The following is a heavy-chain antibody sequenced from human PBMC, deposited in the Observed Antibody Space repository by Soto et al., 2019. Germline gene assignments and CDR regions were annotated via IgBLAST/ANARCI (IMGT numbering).Heavy chain of an antibody. Sequence: GGSLRLSCAASGFTVSSNYMSWVRQAPGKGLEWVSVIYSGGSTYYADSVKGRFTISRDNSKNTLYLQMNSLRAEDTAVYYCARDRGFRDYGVGYYYYYMDVWGKGTTVTVSS. J-gene: IGHJ6*03. CDR1: GFTVSSNY. D-gene: IGHD4-17*01. CDR2: IYSGGST. V-gene: IGHV3-66*01. CDR3: ARDRGFRDYGVGYYYYYMDV.